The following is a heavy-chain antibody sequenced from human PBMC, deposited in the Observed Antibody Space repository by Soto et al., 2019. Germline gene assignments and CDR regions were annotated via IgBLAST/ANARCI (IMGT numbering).Heavy chain of an antibody. CDR2: TRNKANSHTT. Sequence: AGGSLRLSCAASGFTFSDHYMDWVRQAPGKGLEWVGRTRNKANSHTTEYAASVKGRFTISRDDSKNSLYLQMNSLKTEDTALYYCARATTVTDYWGQGTLVTVSS. J-gene: IGHJ4*02. CDR3: ARATTVTDY. V-gene: IGHV3-72*01. CDR1: GFTFSDHY. D-gene: IGHD4-17*01.